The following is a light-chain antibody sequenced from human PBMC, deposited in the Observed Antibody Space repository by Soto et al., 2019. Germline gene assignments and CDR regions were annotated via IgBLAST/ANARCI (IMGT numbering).Light chain of an antibody. CDR1: QSVSSY. CDR2: GAS. Sequence: EIVLTQSPATLSLSPGERATLSCRPSQSVSSYLAWYQQKPAQAPRLLIYGASSRATGIPDRFSGSGSGTDFTLTIRRMETEAFAVYYCQQYGSSPLTFGGGTKVDIK. V-gene: IGKV3-20*01. CDR3: QQYGSSPLT. J-gene: IGKJ4*01.